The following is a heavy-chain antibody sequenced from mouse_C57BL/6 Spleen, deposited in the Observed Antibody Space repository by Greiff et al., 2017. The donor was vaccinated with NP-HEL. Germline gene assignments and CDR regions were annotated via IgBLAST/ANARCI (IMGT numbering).Heavy chain of an antibody. CDR3: ARWNYYDPLFDY. Sequence: QVQLQQPGAELVKPGASVKMSCKASGYTFTSYWITWVKQRPGQGLEWIGDIYPGSGSTNYNEKFKSKATLTVDTSSSTAYMQLSSLTSEDSAVYYCARWNYYDPLFDYWGQGTTLTVSS. D-gene: IGHD2-4*01. CDR1: GYTFTSYW. CDR2: IYPGSGST. J-gene: IGHJ2*01. V-gene: IGHV1-55*01.